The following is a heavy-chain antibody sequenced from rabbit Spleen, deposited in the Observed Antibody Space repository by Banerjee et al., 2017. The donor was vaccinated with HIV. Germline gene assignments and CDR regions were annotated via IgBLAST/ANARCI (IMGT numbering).Heavy chain of an antibody. D-gene: IGHD1-1*01. CDR3: ARDTSSSFSSYGMDL. CDR1: GFSFSNSDF. Sequence: QSLEESGGDLVKPGASLTLTCTASGFSFSNSDFMYWVSQAPGKGLEWIACIDIGSSGFTYFANWAKGRFTISKTSSTAVTLQMTSLTAADTATYFCARDTSSSFSSYGMDLWGPGTLVTVS. CDR2: IDIGSSGFT. J-gene: IGHJ6*01. V-gene: IGHV1S40*01.